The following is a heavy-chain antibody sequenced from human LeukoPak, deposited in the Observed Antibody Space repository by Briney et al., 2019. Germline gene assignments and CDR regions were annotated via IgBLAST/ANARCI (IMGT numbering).Heavy chain of an antibody. CDR2: ISSSGSTI. CDR1: GFTFSSYE. CDR3: ARESQNFPFDY. V-gene: IGHV3-48*03. J-gene: IGHJ4*02. Sequence: GGSLRLSCAASGFTFSSYEMNWVRQAPGKGLEWVSYISSSGSTIYYADSVKGRFTISRDNAKNSLYLQMNSLRAEDTAVYYCARESQNFPFDYWGQGTLVTVSS.